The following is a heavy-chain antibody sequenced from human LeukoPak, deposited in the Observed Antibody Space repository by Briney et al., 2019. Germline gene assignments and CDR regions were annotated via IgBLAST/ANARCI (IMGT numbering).Heavy chain of an antibody. CDR1: GGSFSGYY. D-gene: IGHD5-12*01. V-gene: IGHV4-34*01. CDR3: ARRRYSGS. CDR2: INHSGST. Sequence: KPSETLSLTCAVYGGSFSGYYWSWIRQLPGKGLEWIGEINHSGSTNYNPSLKGRVTISVDTSKNQFSLKLSSVTAADTAVYYCARRRYSGSWGQGTLVTVSS. J-gene: IGHJ5*02.